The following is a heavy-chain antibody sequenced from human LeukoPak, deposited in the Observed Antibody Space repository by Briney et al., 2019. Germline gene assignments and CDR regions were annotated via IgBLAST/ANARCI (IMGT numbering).Heavy chain of an antibody. Sequence: PSETLSLTCTVSGGSISSYYWSWIRQPPGKGLEWIGYIYTSGSTNYNPSLKSRVTISVDTSKNQFSLKLSSVTAADTAVYYCARHSRRSGGKGPFDYWGQGTLVTVSS. J-gene: IGHJ4*02. V-gene: IGHV4-4*09. D-gene: IGHD3-10*01. CDR2: IYTSGST. CDR3: ARHSRRSGGKGPFDY. CDR1: GGSISSYY.